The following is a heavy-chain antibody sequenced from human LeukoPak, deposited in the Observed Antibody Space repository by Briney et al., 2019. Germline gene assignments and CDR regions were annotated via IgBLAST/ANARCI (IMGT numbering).Heavy chain of an antibody. Sequence: GGSLRLSCAASGFTFSSYAMHWVRQAPGKGLEYVSAISNNGGSTYYANSVKGRFTISRDNSKNTLYLQMGSLRAGDMAVYYCASGHLAYSSGWFDAFDIWGQGTMVTVSS. V-gene: IGHV3-64*01. CDR3: ASGHLAYSSGWFDAFDI. J-gene: IGHJ3*02. CDR2: ISNNGGST. CDR1: GFTFSSYA. D-gene: IGHD6-19*01.